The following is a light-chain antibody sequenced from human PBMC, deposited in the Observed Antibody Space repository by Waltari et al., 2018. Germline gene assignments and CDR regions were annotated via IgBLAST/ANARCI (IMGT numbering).Light chain of an antibody. J-gene: IGKJ4*01. CDR3: QQYYDSTLT. V-gene: IGKV4-1*01. Sequence: DIVMTQSPASLAVSLGERATINCKSSQSLLYSSNNRNYLAWYQQKPGLPPKLLIYCASTRESGVPDRCSGSGSGTEFTLTISSLQAEDVAVYYCQQYYDSTLTFGGGTNVEI. CDR2: CAS. CDR1: QSLLYSSNNRNY.